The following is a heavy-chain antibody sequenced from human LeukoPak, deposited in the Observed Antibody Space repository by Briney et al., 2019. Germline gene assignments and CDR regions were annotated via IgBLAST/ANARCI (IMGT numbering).Heavy chain of an antibody. CDR1: GGSFSGYY. D-gene: IGHD5-18*01. Sequence: SETLSLTCAVYGGSFSGYYWSWIRQPPGKGLEWIGYIYYSGSTNYNPSLKSRVTISVDTSKNQFSLKLNSVTAADMAVYYCARAAQDTAMAADYWGQGTLVTVSS. V-gene: IGHV4-59*01. J-gene: IGHJ4*02. CDR2: IYYSGST. CDR3: ARAAQDTAMAADY.